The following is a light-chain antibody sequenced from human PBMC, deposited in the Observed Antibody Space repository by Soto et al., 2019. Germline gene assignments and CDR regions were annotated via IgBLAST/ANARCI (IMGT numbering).Light chain of an antibody. V-gene: IGKV3-20*01. J-gene: IGKJ1*01. Sequence: EIVVTQSPGTLSLSPGERATLSCRASQSVRSDYLAWYQQKPGRAPRLLIYEASSRATGIPDRFSGSGSGTDFTLTISRLEPEDFAVYFCQQYGSLPETFGQGTKVDIK. CDR3: QQYGSLPET. CDR2: EAS. CDR1: QSVRSDY.